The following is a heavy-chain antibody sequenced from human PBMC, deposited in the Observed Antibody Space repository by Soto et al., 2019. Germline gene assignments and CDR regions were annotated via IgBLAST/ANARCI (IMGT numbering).Heavy chain of an antibody. D-gene: IGHD3-22*01. Sequence: PSETLSLTCAVYGGSFSGYYWSWIRQPPGKGLEWIGEINHSGSTNYNPSLKSRVTISVDTSKNQFSLKLSSVTAADTAVYYCARGRLSITMMLGFEYWGQGTLVTVSS. V-gene: IGHV4-34*01. CDR3: ARGRLSITMMLGFEY. CDR2: INHSGST. CDR1: GGSFSGYY. J-gene: IGHJ4*02.